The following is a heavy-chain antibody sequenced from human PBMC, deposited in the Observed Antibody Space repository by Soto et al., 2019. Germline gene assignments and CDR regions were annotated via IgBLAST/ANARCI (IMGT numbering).Heavy chain of an antibody. CDR3: ARDLREFRVVYMDV. V-gene: IGHV4-59*01. Sequence: SETLSLTCTVSGGSISSYYWSWIRQTPGKGLEWIGYVYYTGSTNYNPSLRSRVTISVDTSKNQFSLKLTSVTAADTAVYYCARDLREFRVVYMDVWGKGTTVTVSS. D-gene: IGHD2-21*01. CDR2: VYYTGST. J-gene: IGHJ6*03. CDR1: GGSISSYY.